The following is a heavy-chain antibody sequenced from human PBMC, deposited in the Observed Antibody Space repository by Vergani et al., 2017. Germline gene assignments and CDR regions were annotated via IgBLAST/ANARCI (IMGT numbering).Heavy chain of an antibody. D-gene: IGHD5-12*01. J-gene: IGHJ4*02. CDR1: GFTFSSYG. CDR3: AKGGHGGWGGLDY. V-gene: IGHV3-30*18. CDR2: ISYDGSNK. Sequence: QVQLVESGGGVVQPGRSLRLSCAASGFTFSSYGMHWVRQAPGTGLGWVAVISYDGSNKHYADSVKGRFTISRDNSKNTLYLQMNSLRAEDTAVYYCAKGGHGGWGGLDYWGQGTLVTVSS.